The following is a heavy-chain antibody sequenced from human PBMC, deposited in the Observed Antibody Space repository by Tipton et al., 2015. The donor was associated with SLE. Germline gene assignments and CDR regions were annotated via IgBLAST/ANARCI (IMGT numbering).Heavy chain of an antibody. CDR2: ISGGGGTP. J-gene: IGHJ6*02. V-gene: IGHV3-23*01. CDR3: ATQLVPYYYGMDA. D-gene: IGHD6-13*01. Sequence: SLRLSCAASGFHIATYAMNWVRQSPGKGLEWVSGISGGGGTPYYAGSVKGRFTISRDNSKNTVYMIMNSLRAEDTAVYYCATQLVPYYYGMDAWGQGTTVTVSS. CDR1: GFHIATYA.